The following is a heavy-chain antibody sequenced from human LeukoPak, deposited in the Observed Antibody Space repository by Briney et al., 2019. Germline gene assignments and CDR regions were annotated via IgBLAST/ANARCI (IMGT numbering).Heavy chain of an antibody. D-gene: IGHD2-2*01. CDR2: ISYDGSNK. V-gene: IGHV3-30-3*01. CDR1: GFTFSSYA. Sequence: GGSLRLSCAASGFTFSSYAMHWVRQAPGKGLEWVAVISYDGSNKYYADSVEGRFTISRDNSKNTLYLQMNSLRAEDTAVYYCARPLSTPLDAFDIWGQGTMVTVSS. J-gene: IGHJ3*02. CDR3: ARPLSTPLDAFDI.